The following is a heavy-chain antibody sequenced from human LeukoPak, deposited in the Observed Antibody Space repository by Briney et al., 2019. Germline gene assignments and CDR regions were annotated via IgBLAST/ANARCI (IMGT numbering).Heavy chain of an antibody. CDR2: ITAYNGNT. D-gene: IGHD4-11*01. J-gene: IGHJ6*03. CDR3: GRDRAWAFTVGYYYYYYMDV. V-gene: IGHV1-18*01. CDR1: GYTFTSYG. Sequence: ASVKVSCKASGYTFTSYGISWVRQAPGQGLEWMGWITAYNGNTNYAQKLQGRVTMTTDTSTSTAYMELRSLRSDDTAVYYCGRDRAWAFTVGYYYYYYMDVWGKGTTVTVSS.